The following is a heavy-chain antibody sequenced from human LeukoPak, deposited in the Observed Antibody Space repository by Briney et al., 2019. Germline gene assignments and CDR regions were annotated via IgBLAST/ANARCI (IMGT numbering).Heavy chain of an antibody. CDR2: ISSSSSYI. V-gene: IGHV3-21*01. D-gene: IGHD3-22*01. CDR3: ARGSYYYDSSGYYSGDY. Sequence: GSLRLSCAASGFTFSGSAMHWVRQAPGKGLEWVSSISSSSSYIYYADSVKGRFTISRDNAKNSLYLQMNSLRAEDTAVYYCARGSYYYDSSGYYSGDYWGQGTLVTVSS. CDR1: GFTFSGSA. J-gene: IGHJ4*02.